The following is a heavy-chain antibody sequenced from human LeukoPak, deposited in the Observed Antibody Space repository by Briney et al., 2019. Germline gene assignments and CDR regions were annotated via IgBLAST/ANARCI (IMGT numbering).Heavy chain of an antibody. Sequence: GASVKVSCKASGGTFSSYAIRWVRQAPGQGLEWMGGIIPIFGTANYAQKFQGRVTITADESTSTAYMELSSLRSEDTAVYYCARFWDIVVVPTRRDYYGMDVWGQGTTVTVSS. CDR3: ARFWDIVVVPTRRDYYGMDV. CDR2: IIPIFGTA. CDR1: GGTFSSYA. V-gene: IGHV1-69*13. J-gene: IGHJ6*02. D-gene: IGHD2-2*01.